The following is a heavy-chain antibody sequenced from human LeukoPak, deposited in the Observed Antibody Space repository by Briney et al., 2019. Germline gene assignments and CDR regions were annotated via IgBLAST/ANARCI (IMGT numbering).Heavy chain of an antibody. CDR3: ARSRTASLDY. CDR2: INHSGST. V-gene: IGHV4-34*01. D-gene: IGHD2-21*02. CDR1: GGSFSGYY. Sequence: KPSETLSLTCAVYGGSFSGYYWSWIRQPPEKGLEWIGEINHSGSTNYNPSLKSRVTISVDTSKNQFSLKLSSVTAADTAVYYCARSRTASLDYWGQGTLVTVSS. J-gene: IGHJ4*02.